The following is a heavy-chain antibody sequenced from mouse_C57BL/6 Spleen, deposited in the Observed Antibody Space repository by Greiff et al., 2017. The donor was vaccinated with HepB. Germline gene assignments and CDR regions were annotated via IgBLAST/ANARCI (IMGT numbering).Heavy chain of an antibody. V-gene: IGHV5-17*01. D-gene: IGHD1-1*02. Sequence: EVKLMESGGGLVKPGGSLKLSCAASGFTFSDYGMHWVRQAPEKGLEWVAYISSGSSTIYYADTVKGRFTISRDNAKNTLFLQMTSLRSEDTAMYYCARVSMVVFDYWGQGTTLTVSS. CDR2: ISSGSSTI. CDR3: ARVSMVVFDY. J-gene: IGHJ2*01. CDR1: GFTFSDYG.